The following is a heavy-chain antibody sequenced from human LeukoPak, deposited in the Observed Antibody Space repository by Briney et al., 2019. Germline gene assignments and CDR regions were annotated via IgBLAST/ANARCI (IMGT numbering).Heavy chain of an antibody. CDR1: GFTFSSYS. V-gene: IGHV3-23*01. CDR2: ASGSGGNT. J-gene: IGHJ4*02. Sequence: QSGGSLRLSCAASGFTFSSYSMNWVRQAPGKGLEWVSTASGSGGNTYYADSVKGRFTISRDNSRDTLYLQMNSLRAEDTAVYYCARGTLWPLTTNYFDYWGQGTLVTVSS. D-gene: IGHD4-17*01. CDR3: ARGTLWPLTTNYFDY.